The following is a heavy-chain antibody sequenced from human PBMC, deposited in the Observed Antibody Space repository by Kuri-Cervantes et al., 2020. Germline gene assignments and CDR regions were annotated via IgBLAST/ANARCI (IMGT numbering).Heavy chain of an antibody. CDR1: GGSISSDDYY. CDR3: ARRDYYYDLFDF. J-gene: IGHJ4*02. CDR2: IYYSGST. Sequence: SETLSLTCTASGGSISSDDYYWSWIRQPPGKGLEWIGYIYYSGSTNYNPSLKSRVTISVNTSKNQFSLKLSSVTAADTAVYYCARRDYYYDLFDFWGQGTLVTVSS. V-gene: IGHV4-30-4*08. D-gene: IGHD3-22*01.